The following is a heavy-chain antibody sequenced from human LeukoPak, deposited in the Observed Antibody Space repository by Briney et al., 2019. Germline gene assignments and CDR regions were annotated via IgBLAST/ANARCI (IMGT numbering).Heavy chain of an antibody. CDR3: ARRYCSSTSCNHDAFDI. D-gene: IGHD2-2*01. CDR2: IFPGDSDT. CDR1: GYSFTSYW. Sequence: GESLQISCKASGYSFTSYWIGWVRQMPGKGLEWTGIIFPGDSDTRYSPSFQGQVTISADKSISTAYLQWSSLKASDTAIYYCARRYCSSTSCNHDAFDIWGQGTMVTVSS. J-gene: IGHJ3*02. V-gene: IGHV5-51*01.